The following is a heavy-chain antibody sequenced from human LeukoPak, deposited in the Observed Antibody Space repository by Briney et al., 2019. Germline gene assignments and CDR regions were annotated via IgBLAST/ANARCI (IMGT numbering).Heavy chain of an antibody. CDR1: GVSITSYY. CDR2: VYTSGST. V-gene: IGHV4-4*07. J-gene: IGHJ6*02. CDR3: ARAPSYDSPSYYYYYGMDV. D-gene: IGHD3-22*01. Sequence: SETLSLTCTVSGVSITSYYWSWIRQPAGKGLEWIGHVYTSGSTKYNPSLKSRVTISVDTSKNQFSLKLSSVTAADTAVYYCARAPSYDSPSYYYYYGMDVWGQGTTVTVSS.